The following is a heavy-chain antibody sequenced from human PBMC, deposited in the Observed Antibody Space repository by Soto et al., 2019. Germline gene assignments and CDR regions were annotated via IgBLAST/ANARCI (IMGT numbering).Heavy chain of an antibody. CDR1: GGSISSGDYY. D-gene: IGHD4-4*01. Sequence: SETLSLTCTVSGGSISSGDYYWSWIRQPPGKGLEWIGYIYYSGSTYYNPSLKSRVTISVDTSKNQFSLKLSSVTAAYTAVYYCARVRVTTNYYYGMDVWGQGTTVTV. J-gene: IGHJ6*02. V-gene: IGHV4-30-4*01. CDR3: ARVRVTTNYYYGMDV. CDR2: IYYSGST.